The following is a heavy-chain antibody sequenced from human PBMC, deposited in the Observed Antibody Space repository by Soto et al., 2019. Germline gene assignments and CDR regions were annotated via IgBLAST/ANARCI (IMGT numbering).Heavy chain of an antibody. CDR2: INPNTGDT. V-gene: IGHV1-2*02. CDR1: GYSFTAYH. Sequence: QVQLVQSGAEVKKPGASVKVSCKASGYSFTAYHLYWVRQAPGQGLEWMGWINPNTGDTTYAQKFQGRVTMTRDTSISTVYMQVSRLTSDDTAVYFYARDRYTGRYAWFDPWGHGTLVTVSS. CDR3: ARDRYTGRYAWFDP. D-gene: IGHD1-26*01. J-gene: IGHJ5*02.